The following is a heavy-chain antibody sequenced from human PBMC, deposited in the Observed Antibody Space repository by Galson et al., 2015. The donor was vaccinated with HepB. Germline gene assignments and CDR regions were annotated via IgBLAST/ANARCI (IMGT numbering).Heavy chain of an antibody. CDR1: GFTFSSYA. CDR2: ISYDGSNK. CDR3: ARGANIVVVVAATWGQGGAEYFQH. J-gene: IGHJ1*01. V-gene: IGHV3-30-3*01. D-gene: IGHD2-15*01. Sequence: SLRLSCAASGFTFSSYAMHWVRQAPGKGLEWVAVISYDGSNKYYADSVRGRFTISRDNSKNTLYLQMNSLRAEDTAVYYCARGANIVVVVAATWGQGGAEYFQHWGQGTLVTVSP.